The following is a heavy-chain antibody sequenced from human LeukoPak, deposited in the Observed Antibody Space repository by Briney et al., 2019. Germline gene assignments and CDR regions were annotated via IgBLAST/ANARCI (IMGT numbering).Heavy chain of an antibody. V-gene: IGHV1-69*05. J-gene: IGHJ4*02. CDR3: ARDRDDYGDYLYYFDY. CDR1: GGTFSSYA. CDR2: IIPIFGTA. Sequence: SVKVSCKASGGTFSSYAISWLRQAPGQGLEWMGRIIPIFGTANYAQKFQGRVTITTDESTSTAYMELSSLRSEDTAVYYCARDRDDYGDYLYYFDYWGQGTLVTVSS. D-gene: IGHD4-17*01.